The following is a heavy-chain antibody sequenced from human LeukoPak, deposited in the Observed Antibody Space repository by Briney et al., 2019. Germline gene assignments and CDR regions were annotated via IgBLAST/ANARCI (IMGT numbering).Heavy chain of an antibody. J-gene: IGHJ4*02. V-gene: IGHV5-51*01. CDR3: ARGDYYYDSRLII. Sequence: GESLKISCKGSGYIFTNYWIAWVRQMPGKGLEWMGIIYPVNSDTRYSPSFQGQVTISADKSISTAYLQWSSLKASDTALYYCARGDYYYDSRLIIWGQGTVVTVSS. CDR1: GYIFTNYW. D-gene: IGHD3-22*01. CDR2: IYPVNSDT.